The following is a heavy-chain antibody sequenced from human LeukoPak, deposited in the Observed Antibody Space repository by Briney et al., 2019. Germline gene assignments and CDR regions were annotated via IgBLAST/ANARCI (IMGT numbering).Heavy chain of an antibody. V-gene: IGHV1-69*13. CDR3: ASYYYGSGRSERDYYMDV. CDR2: IIPIFGTA. CDR1: GGTFSSYA. Sequence: SVKVSCKASGGTFSSYAISWVRQAPGQGLEWMGGIIPIFGTANYAQKFQGRVTITADESTSTAYMELSSLRSEDTAVYYCASYYYGSGRSERDYYMDVWGKGTTVTISS. J-gene: IGHJ6*03. D-gene: IGHD3-10*01.